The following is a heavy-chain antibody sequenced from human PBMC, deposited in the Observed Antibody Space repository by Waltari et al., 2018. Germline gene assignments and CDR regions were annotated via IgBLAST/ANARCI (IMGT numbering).Heavy chain of an antibody. CDR2: ISYDGSNK. V-gene: IGHV3-30-3*01. CDR3: ARGRGWVIASPTL. D-gene: IGHD2-21*01. J-gene: IGHJ4*02. Sequence: QVQLVESGGGVVQPGRSLRLSCAASGFTFSSYAMHWVRQAPGKGLEWVAVISYDGSNKYYADSVKGRFTISRDNSKNTLYLQMNSLRAEDTAVYYCARGRGWVIASPTLWGQGTLVTVSS. CDR1: GFTFSSYA.